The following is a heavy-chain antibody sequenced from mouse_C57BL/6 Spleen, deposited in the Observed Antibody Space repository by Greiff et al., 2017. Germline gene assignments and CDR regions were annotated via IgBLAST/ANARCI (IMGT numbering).Heavy chain of an antibody. Sequence: VQLQQSGAELVRPGASVKLSCTASGFNIKDDYMHWVKQRPEQGLEWIGWIDPENGDTEYASKFQGKATITADTSSNTAYLQLLSLTSDDTAVYYYTVIWAWFAYWGQGTLVTVSA. J-gene: IGHJ3*01. CDR1: GFNIKDDY. CDR3: TVIWAWFAY. CDR2: IDPENGDT. D-gene: IGHD4-1*01. V-gene: IGHV14-4*01.